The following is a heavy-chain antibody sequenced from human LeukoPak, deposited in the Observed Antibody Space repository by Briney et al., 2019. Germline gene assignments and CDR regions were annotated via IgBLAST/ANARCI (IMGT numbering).Heavy chain of an antibody. V-gene: IGHV3-48*02. J-gene: IGHJ4*02. CDR2: ISSSSSTI. CDR1: GFTFMSYS. D-gene: IGHD4-17*01. Sequence: GGSLRLSCAASGFTFMSYSMNWVRQAPGKGLEWVSYISSSSSTINYADSVKGRFTISRDNAKNSLYLQMNSLRDEDTAVYYCARDSPNDYGDYFDYWGQGTLVTVSS. CDR3: ARDSPNDYGDYFDY.